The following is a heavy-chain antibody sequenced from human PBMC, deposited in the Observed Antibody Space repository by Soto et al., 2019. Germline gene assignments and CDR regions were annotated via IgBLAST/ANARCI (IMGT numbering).Heavy chain of an antibody. CDR3: AKKLPLPPYYYYYYGMDV. D-gene: IGHD1-26*01. CDR2: ISSSGGSR. CDR1: GFNFNTFA. J-gene: IGHJ6*02. Sequence: PGGSLRLSCAASGFNFNTFAMSWIRQAPGKGLEWVSHISSSGGSRDYADSVKGRFTISRDNSKNTLYLQMNSLRAEDTAVYYCAKKLPLPPYYYYYYGMDVWGQGTTVTVSS. V-gene: IGHV3-23*01.